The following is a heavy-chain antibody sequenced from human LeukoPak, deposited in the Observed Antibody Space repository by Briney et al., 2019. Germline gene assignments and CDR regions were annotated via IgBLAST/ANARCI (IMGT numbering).Heavy chain of an antibody. CDR3: AMQVGALPANPPYYFDY. CDR1: GFAFSNYY. J-gene: IGHJ4*02. D-gene: IGHD1-26*01. Sequence: GGSLRLSCAASGFAFSNYYMGWIRQTPEKGLEWDSYISGSNSYTNYADSVKGRFTISRDNSKNTLYLQMNSLRVEDTGVYYCAMQVGALPANPPYYFDYWGQGTLVTVSS. V-gene: IGHV3-11*03. CDR2: ISGSNSYT.